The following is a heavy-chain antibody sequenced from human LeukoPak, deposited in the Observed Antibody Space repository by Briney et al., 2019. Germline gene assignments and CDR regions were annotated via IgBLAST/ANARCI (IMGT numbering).Heavy chain of an antibody. Sequence: ASVKVPCKASGYTFTGYYMHWVRQAPGQGLEWMGWINPNSGGTNYAQKFQGRVTMTRDTSISTAYMELSRLRSDDTAVYYCARVLSPEYQLLSSLTDYYMDVWGKGTMVTVSS. CDR2: INPNSGGT. CDR1: GYTFTGYY. CDR3: ARVLSPEYQLLSSLTDYYMDV. V-gene: IGHV1-2*02. J-gene: IGHJ6*03. D-gene: IGHD2-2*01.